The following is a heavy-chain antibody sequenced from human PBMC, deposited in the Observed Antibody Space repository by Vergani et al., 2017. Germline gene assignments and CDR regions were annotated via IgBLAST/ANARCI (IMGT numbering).Heavy chain of an antibody. J-gene: IGHJ4*02. CDR2: INPNSGGT. CDR1: GYTFTDYF. D-gene: IGHD6-25*01. CDR3: ARGGTGSNRDCFDC. V-gene: IGHV1-2*02. Sequence: QVQLVQSGAEVKKPGASVKVSCKASGYTFTDYFMHWVRQAPGQGLEWMGWINPNSGGTNYAQKFQGRVTMTRDTPISTAYMELSNLRSDGTAVCYCARGGTGSNRDCFDCWGQGTLVTVSS.